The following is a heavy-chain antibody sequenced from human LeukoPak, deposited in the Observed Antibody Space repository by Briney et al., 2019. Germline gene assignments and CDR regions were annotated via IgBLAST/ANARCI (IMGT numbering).Heavy chain of an antibody. CDR2: IYPSDSDT. Sequence: GESLKISCKGSGYSFTSYWIGWVRQMPGKGLEWMGIIYPSDSDTRYSPSFQGQVTISADKSISTAYLQWSSLKASDTAMYYCARSRIAAAGTPNWFDPWGQGTLVTVSS. CDR1: GYSFTSYW. D-gene: IGHD6-13*01. J-gene: IGHJ5*02. V-gene: IGHV5-51*01. CDR3: ARSRIAAAGTPNWFDP.